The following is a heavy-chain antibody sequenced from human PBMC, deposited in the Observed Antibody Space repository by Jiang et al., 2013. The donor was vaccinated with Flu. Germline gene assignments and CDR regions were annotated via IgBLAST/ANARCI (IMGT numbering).Heavy chain of an antibody. CDR1: GYTFTSYA. V-gene: IGHV7-4-1*01. D-gene: IGHD6-6*01. Sequence: QSGSELKKPGASVKVSCKASGYTFTSYAMNWVRQAPGQGLEWMGWINTNTGNPTYAQGFTGRFVFSLDTSVSTAYLQICSLKAEDTAVYYCASSRGSSPFNYSYYGMDVWGKRDHGHRLL. CDR3: ASSRGSSPFNYSYYGMDV. J-gene: IGHJ6*04. CDR2: INTNTGNP.